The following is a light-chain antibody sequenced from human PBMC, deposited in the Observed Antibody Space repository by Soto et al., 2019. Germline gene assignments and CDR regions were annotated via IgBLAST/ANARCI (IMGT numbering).Light chain of an antibody. CDR1: STDVGGYNY. V-gene: IGLV2-14*01. CDR2: EVT. Sequence: QSALTQPRSVSGSPGQSVTISCTGTSTDVGGYNYVSWYQQHPDKAPKLMIYEVTNRPSGVSNRFSGSKSGNTASLTISGLQAEDEADYYCSSYTSSTTPIYVFGTGTKVTVL. J-gene: IGLJ1*01. CDR3: SSYTSSTTPIYV.